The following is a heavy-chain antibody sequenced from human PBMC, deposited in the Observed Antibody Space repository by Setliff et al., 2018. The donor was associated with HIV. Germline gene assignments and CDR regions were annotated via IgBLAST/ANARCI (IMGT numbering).Heavy chain of an antibody. D-gene: IGHD2-2*01. CDR2: ISPQNGKT. CDR1: GYTFSDYY. J-gene: IGHJ6*02. V-gene: IGHV1-18*01. CDR3: ARDHCSSSGCYEYSYYGMDV. Sequence: ASVKVSCKASGYTFSDYYMHWVRQVPGHGLEWMGWISPQNGKTKYAQRFQGRVSMTTDTSTNTVYMEMLGLTSQDTAVYYCARDHCSSSGCYEYSYYGMDVWGQGTTVTVSS.